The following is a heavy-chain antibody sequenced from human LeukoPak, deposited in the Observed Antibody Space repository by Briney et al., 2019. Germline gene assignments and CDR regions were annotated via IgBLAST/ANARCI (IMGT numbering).Heavy chain of an antibody. CDR1: GFLFSSYS. V-gene: IGHV3-21*01. J-gene: IGHJ4*02. CDR3: ASPRDGYNPFDY. CDR2: ISSSGTYI. D-gene: IGHD5-24*01. Sequence: GGSLTLSCAPSGFLFSSYSMNWVRQAPGKGLEWVSSISSSGTYIYYADSVKGRFTISRDNAKNSLYLQMNSLRAEDTAVYYCASPRDGYNPFDYWGQGTLVTVSS.